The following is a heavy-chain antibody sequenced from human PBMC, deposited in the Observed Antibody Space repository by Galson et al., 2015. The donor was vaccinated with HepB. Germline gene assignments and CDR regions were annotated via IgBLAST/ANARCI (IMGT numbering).Heavy chain of an antibody. V-gene: IGHV4-4*02. CDR3: ARDGSIPDGCSSTSCYRFDI. D-gene: IGHD2-2*01. CDR2: IYHSGST. J-gene: IGHJ3*02. Sequence: SETLSLTCAVSGGSISSSNWWSWVRQPPGRGLERIGEIYHSGSTNYNPSLKSRVTISVDKSKNQFSLKLSSVTAADTAVYYCARDGSIPDGCSSTSCYRFDIWGQGTMVTVSS. CDR1: GGSISSSNW.